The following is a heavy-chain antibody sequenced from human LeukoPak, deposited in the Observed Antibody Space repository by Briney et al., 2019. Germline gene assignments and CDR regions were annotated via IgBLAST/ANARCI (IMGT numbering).Heavy chain of an antibody. Sequence: ASVKVSCKASGYTFTGYHMHWVRQAPGQGLEWMGWINPNSGGTNYAQKFQGRVTMTRDTSISTAYMELSRLRSDDTAVYYCARDDLYCSGGSCYSSNYYYYMDVWGKGTTVTVSS. D-gene: IGHD2-15*01. CDR1: GYTFTGYH. V-gene: IGHV1-2*02. J-gene: IGHJ6*03. CDR3: ARDDLYCSGGSCYSSNYYYYMDV. CDR2: INPNSGGT.